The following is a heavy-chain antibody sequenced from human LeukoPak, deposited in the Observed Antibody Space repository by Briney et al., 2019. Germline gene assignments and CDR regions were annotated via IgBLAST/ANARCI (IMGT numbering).Heavy chain of an antibody. D-gene: IGHD5-24*01. CDR3: AKDYTPNYRDIKDADTYEAY. CDR2: ISHDGSSQ. V-gene: IGHV3-30*18. Sequence: TGGSLRLSCAASGFTFGSYAMSWVRQAPGKGLEWVAVISHDGSSQYYLDSVKGRFIISRDNSRNTLFLQMNSLRADDTAVYYCAKDYTPNYRDIKDADTYEAYWGQGTLVTVSS. CDR1: GFTFGSYA. J-gene: IGHJ4*02.